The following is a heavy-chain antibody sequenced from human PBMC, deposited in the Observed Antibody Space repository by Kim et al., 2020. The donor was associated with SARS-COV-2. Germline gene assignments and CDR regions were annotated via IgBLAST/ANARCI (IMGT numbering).Heavy chain of an antibody. D-gene: IGHD5-12*01. J-gene: IGHJ4*02. CDR3: ARENLRDGYKIDY. V-gene: IGHV3-48*02. Sequence: YAALVKGRFTISRDNAKNSLYLQMNSLRDEDTAVYYCARENLRDGYKIDYWGQGTLVTVSS.